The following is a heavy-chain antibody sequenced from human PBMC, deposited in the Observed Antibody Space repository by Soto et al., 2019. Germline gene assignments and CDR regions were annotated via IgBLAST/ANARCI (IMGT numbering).Heavy chain of an antibody. V-gene: IGHV2-5*02. Sequence: QITLEESGPTLVKPTQTLPLTCAFSGFSLTTRDVGVGWIRQPPGKALEWLALIYWDDDERYSPSLKSRLTITKDTSNNQVVLTMTIMDPVDTATYYCVRASGGGNSAYFDSWGQGTLVTVSS. D-gene: IGHD2-21*02. CDR1: GFSLTTRDVG. CDR2: IYWDDDE. CDR3: VRASGGGNSAYFDS. J-gene: IGHJ4*02.